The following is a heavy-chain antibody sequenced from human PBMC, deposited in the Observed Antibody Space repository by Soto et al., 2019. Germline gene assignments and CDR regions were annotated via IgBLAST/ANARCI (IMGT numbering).Heavy chain of an antibody. V-gene: IGHV3-48*01. CDR1: GFTFSSYD. Sequence: GGSLRLSCTASGFTFSSYDMNWVRQAPGKGLEWISYISTTGGTIYYADSVKGRFTISRDNGKNSMFLQMNSLRAEDTAIYYCARVSGYFLEYYFDFWGQGTLVTVSS. CDR2: ISTTGGTI. D-gene: IGHD1-1*01. CDR3: ARVSGYFLEYYFDF. J-gene: IGHJ4*02.